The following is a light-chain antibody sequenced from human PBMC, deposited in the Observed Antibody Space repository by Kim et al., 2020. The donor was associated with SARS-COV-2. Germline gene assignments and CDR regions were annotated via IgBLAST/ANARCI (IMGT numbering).Light chain of an antibody. CDR2: EVI. CDR3: CSRAGGITYV. CDR1: SSDVGSYNL. Sequence: QSALIQPASVSGSPGQSITISCTGTSSDVGSYNLVSWYQQHPGKAPKLIIYEVIKRPSGVSSRFSGSKSGNTASLTISGLQAEDETDYYCCSRAGGITYVFGTGTKVTVL. V-gene: IGLV2-23*02. J-gene: IGLJ1*01.